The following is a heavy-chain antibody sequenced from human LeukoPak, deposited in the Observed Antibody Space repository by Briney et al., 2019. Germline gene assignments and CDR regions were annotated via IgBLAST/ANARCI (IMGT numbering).Heavy chain of an antibody. V-gene: IGHV3-23*01. D-gene: IGHD1-26*01. Sequence: GGSLRLSCAASGFTFSNYAMSWVRQAPGKGLDWASIIGRSGDSTYYADSVKGRFTISRDNSKNTLYLQMNSLRAEDTAIYYCAKEGGYDYWGQGTLVTVSS. CDR3: AKEGGYDY. CDR1: GFTFSNYA. J-gene: IGHJ4*02. CDR2: IGRSGDST.